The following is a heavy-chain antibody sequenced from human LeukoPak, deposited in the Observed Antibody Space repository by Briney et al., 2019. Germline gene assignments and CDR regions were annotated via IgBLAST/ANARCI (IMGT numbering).Heavy chain of an antibody. D-gene: IGHD2-15*01. CDR2: INHSGST. J-gene: IGHJ5*02. CDR3: ARRFRRPQNRYCSGGSCYPGYWFDP. Sequence: PSETLSLTCAVYGGSFSGYYWSWIRQPPGKGLEWIGEINHSGSTNYNPSLKSRVTISVDTSKNQFSLKLSSVTAADTAVYYCARRFRRPQNRYCSGGSCYPGYWFDPWGQGTLVTVSS. CDR1: GGSFSGYY. V-gene: IGHV4-34*01.